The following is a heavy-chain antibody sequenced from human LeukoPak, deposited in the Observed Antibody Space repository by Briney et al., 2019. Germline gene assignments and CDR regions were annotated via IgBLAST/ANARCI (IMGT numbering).Heavy chain of an antibody. CDR1: GYTFTSYG. Sequence: ASVKVSCKASGYTFTSYGISWVRQAPGQGLERMGWISAYNGNTNYAQKLQGRVTMTTDTSTSTAYIELRSLRSDDTAVYYCAREEHYDILTGYYGEFGYWGQGTLVTVSS. D-gene: IGHD3-9*01. CDR2: ISAYNGNT. V-gene: IGHV1-18*04. J-gene: IGHJ4*02. CDR3: AREEHYDILTGYYGEFGY.